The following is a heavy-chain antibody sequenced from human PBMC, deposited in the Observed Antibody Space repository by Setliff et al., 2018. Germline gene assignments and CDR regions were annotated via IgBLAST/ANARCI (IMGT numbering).Heavy chain of an antibody. J-gene: IGHJ5*02. V-gene: IGHV3-48*01. CDR2: ISSSGSTI. D-gene: IGHD2-2*01. CDR3: ARDRYCSSASCYATQYNWFDP. Sequence: GGSLRLSCAASGFTFSSYNMNWVRQAPGKGLEWFSYISSSGSTIYYADSVKGRFTTSRDNAKNSLYLQMNSLRAEDTAVYYCARDRYCSSASCYATQYNWFDPWGQGTLVTVSS. CDR1: GFTFSSYN.